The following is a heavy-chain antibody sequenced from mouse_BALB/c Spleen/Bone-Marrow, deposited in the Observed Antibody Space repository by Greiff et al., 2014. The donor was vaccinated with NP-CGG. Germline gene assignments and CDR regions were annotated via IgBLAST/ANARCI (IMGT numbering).Heavy chain of an antibody. J-gene: IGHJ3*01. V-gene: IGHV1-82*01. CDR1: GYAFSSSW. CDR3: ALYDYDGLSWFAY. Sequence: VQLQQSGPELVKPGASVKISCKASGYAFSSSWMNWAKQRLGQGLEWIGRIYPGDGNTNYNGKFKGKATLTADKSSTTAYMQLSSLTSVDSAVYFCALYDYDGLSWFAYWGQGTLVTVSA. CDR2: IYPGDGNT. D-gene: IGHD2-4*01.